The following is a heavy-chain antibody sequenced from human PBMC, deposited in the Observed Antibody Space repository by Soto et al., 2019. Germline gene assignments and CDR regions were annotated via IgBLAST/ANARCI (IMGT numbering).Heavy chain of an antibody. J-gene: IGHJ6*02. Sequence: SETLSLTCTVSGGSISSSSYYWGWIRQPPGKGLEWIGSIYYSGSTYYNPSLKSRVTISVDTSKNQFSLKLSSVTAADTAVYYCARHDGVPAAMNLAVLRYFDWSNYYYYGMDVWGQGTTVTVSS. CDR3: ARHDGVPAAMNLAVLRYFDWSNYYYYGMDV. D-gene: IGHD3-9*01. V-gene: IGHV4-39*01. CDR2: IYYSGST. CDR1: GGSISSSSYY.